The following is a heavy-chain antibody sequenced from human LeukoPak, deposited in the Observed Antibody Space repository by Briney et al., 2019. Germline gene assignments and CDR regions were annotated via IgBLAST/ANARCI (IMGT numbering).Heavy chain of an antibody. CDR2: MNPKSGNT. Sequence: GASVKVPCKASGYTFTSYDINWVRQATGQGLEWMGWMNPKSGNTGYAQKFQGRVTMTRDTSISTAYMELGSLRSEDTAAYYCARVTGSIDYWGQGTLVTVSS. CDR3: ARVTGSIDY. J-gene: IGHJ4*02. CDR1: GYTFTSYD. V-gene: IGHV1-8*01. D-gene: IGHD1-26*01.